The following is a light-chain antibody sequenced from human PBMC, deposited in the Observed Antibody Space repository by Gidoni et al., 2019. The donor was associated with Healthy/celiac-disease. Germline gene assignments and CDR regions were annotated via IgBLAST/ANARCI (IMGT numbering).Light chain of an antibody. J-gene: IGLJ1*01. CDR2: GNS. CDR1: SSNIGAGYD. CDR3: QSYDSSLSGYV. V-gene: IGLV1-40*01. Sequence: QSVLTQPPSVSGAPGQRVTISCTGSSSNIGAGYDVHWYQQLPGTAPKLLIYGNSNRPSGVPDRFSDSKPGTSASLAITGLQAEDEADYYCQSYDSSLSGYVFGTGTKVTVL.